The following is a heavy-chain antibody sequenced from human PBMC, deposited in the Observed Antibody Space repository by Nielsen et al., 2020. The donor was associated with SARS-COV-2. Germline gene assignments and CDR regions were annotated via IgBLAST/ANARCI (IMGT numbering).Heavy chain of an antibody. CDR2: IHPITGDT. CDR3: ARPYCSSTSCYGRGWFDP. J-gene: IGHJ5*02. Sequence: WVRQAPGQGLEWMGRIHPITGDTKYGLKFQGRVTMTRDTSTSTVYMELSSLRSEDTAVYYCARPYCSSTSCYGRGWFDPWGQGTLVTVSS. D-gene: IGHD2-2*01. V-gene: IGHV1-2*06.